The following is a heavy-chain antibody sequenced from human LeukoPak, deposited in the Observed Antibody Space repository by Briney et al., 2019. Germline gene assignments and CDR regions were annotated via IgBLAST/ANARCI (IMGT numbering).Heavy chain of an antibody. CDR1: GFTFSSYS. D-gene: IGHD1-26*01. V-gene: IGHV3-21*01. J-gene: IGHJ3*02. Sequence: GGSLRLSCAASGFTFSSYSMNWVRQAPGKGLEWVSSISSSSSYIYYADSVKGRFTISRDNAKNSLYLQMDSLRAEDTAVYYCARGGIITSYAFEIWGQGTMVTVSS. CDR2: ISSSSSYI. CDR3: ARGGIITSYAFEI.